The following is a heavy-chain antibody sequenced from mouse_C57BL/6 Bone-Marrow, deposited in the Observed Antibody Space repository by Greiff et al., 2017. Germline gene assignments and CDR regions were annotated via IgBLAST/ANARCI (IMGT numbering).Heavy chain of an antibody. CDR3: ARDCYYDWVWFAY. J-gene: IGHJ3*01. CDR1: GYTFTSYW. Sequence: QVQLQQPGAELVMPGASVKLSCKASGYTFTSYWMHWVKQRPGQGLEWIGEIDPSDSYTNYNQKFKGKSTLTVDKSSSTAYMQLSSLTSEDSAVYYGARDCYYDWVWFAYWGQGTLVTVSA. CDR2: IDPSDSYT. D-gene: IGHD2-3*01. V-gene: IGHV1-69*01.